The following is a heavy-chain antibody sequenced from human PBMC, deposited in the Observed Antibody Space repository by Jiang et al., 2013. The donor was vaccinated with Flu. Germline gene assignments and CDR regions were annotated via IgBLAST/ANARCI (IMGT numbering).Heavy chain of an antibody. Sequence: GAEVKKPGASVKVSCKTSGYTFTSYAMHWVRQAPGQRLEWMGWINAGNGNTKYSQKFQGRVTITRDTSASTAYMELSSLRSEDTAVYYCARGFSGYYPYFDYWGQGTLVTVSS. CDR1: GYTFTSYA. J-gene: IGHJ4*02. V-gene: IGHV1-3*01. CDR3: ARGFSGYYPYFDY. D-gene: IGHD3-22*01. CDR2: INAGNGNT.